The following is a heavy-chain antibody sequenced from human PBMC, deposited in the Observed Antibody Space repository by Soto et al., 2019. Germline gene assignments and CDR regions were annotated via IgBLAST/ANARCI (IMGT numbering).Heavy chain of an antibody. CDR3: ARDLTVRGVIGRPGDY. Sequence: QVQLVQSGAEVKKPGASVKVSCKASGYTFTSYGISWVRQAPGQGLEWMGWISAYNGNTNYAQKLQGRVPMTTDTSTSTAYMELRCLRADDTAGYYCARDLTVRGVIGRPGDYWGQGTLVTVSS. CDR2: ISAYNGNT. D-gene: IGHD3-10*01. CDR1: GYTFTSYG. J-gene: IGHJ4*02. V-gene: IGHV1-18*01.